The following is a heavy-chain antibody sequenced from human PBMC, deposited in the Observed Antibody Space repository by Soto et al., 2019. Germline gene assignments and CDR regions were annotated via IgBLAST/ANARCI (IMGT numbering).Heavy chain of an antibody. CDR1: GYTFTSYA. CDR2: INAATGMT. J-gene: IGHJ4*02. D-gene: IGHD2-15*01. Sequence: QVQLVQSGAEVKKTGASVRVSCKASGYTFTSYAIHWVRQAPGQGLEWMGWINAATGMTKYSQKFQGRVTISRDTSANTMFMELSSLTSEDTAVYYCAGGCSGGACYVLEFWGQGSLVTVST. CDR3: AGGCSGGACYVLEF. V-gene: IGHV1-3*01.